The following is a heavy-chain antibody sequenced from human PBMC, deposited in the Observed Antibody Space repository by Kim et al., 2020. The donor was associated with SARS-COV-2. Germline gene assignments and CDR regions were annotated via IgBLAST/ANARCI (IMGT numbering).Heavy chain of an antibody. CDR2: IYTSGST. J-gene: IGHJ6*02. CDR1: GGSISSYY. Sequence: SETLSLACTVSGGSISSYYWSWIRQPAGKGLEWIGRIYTSGSTNYNPSLKSRVTMSVDTSKNQFSLKLSSVTAADTAVYYCARDGGIVVVPAAHGYYYGMDVWGQGTTVTVSS. V-gene: IGHV4-4*07. D-gene: IGHD2-2*01. CDR3: ARDGGIVVVPAAHGYYYGMDV.